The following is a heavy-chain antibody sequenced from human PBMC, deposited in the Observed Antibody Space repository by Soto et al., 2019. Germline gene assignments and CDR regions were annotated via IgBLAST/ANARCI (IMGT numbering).Heavy chain of an antibody. D-gene: IGHD5-12*01. CDR3: ARSYSGYDINWFDP. CDR2: VYYSGST. V-gene: IGHV4-59*12. Sequence: SETLSLTCTVSGGSISGYYWSWIRQPPGKGLEWIGYVYYSGSTNYNPSLKSRVTISADTSKNQFYLKLSSVTAADTAVYYCARSYSGYDINWFDPWGQGTLVTVSS. J-gene: IGHJ5*02. CDR1: GGSISGYY.